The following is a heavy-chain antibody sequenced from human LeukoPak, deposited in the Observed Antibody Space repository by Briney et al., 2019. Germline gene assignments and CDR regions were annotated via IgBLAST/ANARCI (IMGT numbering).Heavy chain of an antibody. CDR3: ARDRRVSSSWYPEYWFDP. CDR2: INPNSGGT. J-gene: IGHJ5*02. D-gene: IGHD6-13*01. V-gene: IGHV1-2*02. Sequence: ASVKASCKASGYTFTNYGISWVRQAPGQGLEWMGWINPNSGGTNYAQKFQGRVTMTRDMSISTAYMELSRLRSDDTAVYYCARDRRVSSSWYPEYWFDPWGQGTLVTVSS. CDR1: GYTFTNYG.